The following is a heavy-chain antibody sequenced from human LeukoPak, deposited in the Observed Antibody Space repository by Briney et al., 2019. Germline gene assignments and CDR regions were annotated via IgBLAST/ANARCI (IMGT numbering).Heavy chain of an antibody. D-gene: IGHD5-18*01. J-gene: IGHJ6*03. CDR1: GGSISSGSYY. CDR3: ARDKGYGPYYYYYYMDV. CDR2: IYTSGST. Sequence: SETLSLTCTVSGGSISSGSYYWSWIRQPAGKGLEWIGRIYTSGSTNYNPSLKSRVTISVDTSKNQFSLKLSSVTAADTAVYYCARDKGYGPYYYYYYMDVWGKGTTVTVSS. V-gene: IGHV4-61*02.